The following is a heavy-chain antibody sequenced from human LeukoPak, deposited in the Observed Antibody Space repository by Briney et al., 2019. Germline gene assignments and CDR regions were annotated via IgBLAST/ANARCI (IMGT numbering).Heavy chain of an antibody. J-gene: IGHJ4*02. CDR3: AKSSGDYFFDY. V-gene: IGHV1-8*01. D-gene: IGHD3-10*01. Sequence: ASVKVSCKASGYTFNNHDINWVRQATGQGLQWVGRMNPNSGNAAYAQNLQGRVTMNWDSSTNTAYLEVAALRSDDTAVYYCAKSSGDYFFDYWGQGTLVTVSS. CDR1: GYTFNNHD. CDR2: MNPNSGNA.